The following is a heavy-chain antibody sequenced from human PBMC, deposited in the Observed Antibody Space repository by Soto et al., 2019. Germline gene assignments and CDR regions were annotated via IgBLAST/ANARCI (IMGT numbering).Heavy chain of an antibody. CDR3: AKDKEVCGTSCYPASDDS. J-gene: IGHJ4*02. V-gene: IGHV3-23*01. Sequence: PGGSLRLSCAASGFTFSSYAISCVRQAPGKGLEWVSAISGSGGSTYYADSVKGRFTISRDNSKNTLYLQMNSLRAEDTAGYYWAKDKEVCGTSCYPASDDSWGQGTLVTVSP. D-gene: IGHD2-2*01. CDR1: GFTFSSYA. CDR2: ISGSGGST.